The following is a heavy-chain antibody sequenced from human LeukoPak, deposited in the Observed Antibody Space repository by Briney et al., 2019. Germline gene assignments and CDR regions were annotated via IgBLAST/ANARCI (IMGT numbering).Heavy chain of an antibody. CDR3: AREEWLDY. CDR2: INTDGSST. Sequence: PGGSLRLSCAASGFTFSSNWMHWVRQAPGKGLLWVSRINTDGSSTSYADSVKGRFTISRDNAKNTLYLQMNGLRAEDTAVYYCAREEWLDYWGQGTLVTVSS. J-gene: IGHJ4*02. D-gene: IGHD3-3*01. V-gene: IGHV3-74*01. CDR1: GFTFSSNW.